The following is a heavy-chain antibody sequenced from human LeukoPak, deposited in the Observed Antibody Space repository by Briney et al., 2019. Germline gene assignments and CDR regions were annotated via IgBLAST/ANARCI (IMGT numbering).Heavy chain of an antibody. Sequence: GSLRLSCAASGFTFSSYAMHWVRQAPGKGLEWVAVISYDGSNKYYADSVKGRFTISRDNSKNTLYLQMNSLRAEDTAVYYCASTRPTMIVVMYYFDYWGQGTLVTVSS. J-gene: IGHJ4*02. CDR3: ASTRPTMIVVMYYFDY. D-gene: IGHD3-22*01. V-gene: IGHV3-30-3*01. CDR2: ISYDGSNK. CDR1: GFTFSSYA.